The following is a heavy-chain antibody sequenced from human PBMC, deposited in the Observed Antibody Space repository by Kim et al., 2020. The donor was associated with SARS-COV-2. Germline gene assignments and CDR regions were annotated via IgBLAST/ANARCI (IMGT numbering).Heavy chain of an antibody. J-gene: IGHJ4*02. V-gene: IGHV3-23*01. Sequence: YDRDSVRGRYTNTRDNSKNTLYLQMNSLRAEDTAVYYCAKSLRWEGFDYWGQGTLVTVSS. CDR3: AKSLRWEGFDY. D-gene: IGHD4-17*01.